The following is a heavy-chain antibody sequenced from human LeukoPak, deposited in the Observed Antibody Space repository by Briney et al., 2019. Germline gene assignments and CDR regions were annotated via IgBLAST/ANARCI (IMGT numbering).Heavy chain of an antibody. J-gene: IGHJ4*02. Sequence: PSETLSLTCTVSGGSISSGDYYWSWIRQPPGKGLEWIGYIYYSGSTYYNPSLKSRVTISVDTSKNQFSLKLSSVTAADTAVYYCARLGVRIAAAGEDWGQGTLVTVSS. CDR1: GGSISSGDYY. D-gene: IGHD6-13*01. CDR3: ARLGVRIAAAGED. V-gene: IGHV4-30-4*01. CDR2: IYYSGST.